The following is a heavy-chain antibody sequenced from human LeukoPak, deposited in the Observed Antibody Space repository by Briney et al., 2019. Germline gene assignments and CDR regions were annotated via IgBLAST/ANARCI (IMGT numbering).Heavy chain of an antibody. D-gene: IGHD3-3*01. CDR3: ASTIRHRYYDFWSGYYRGDY. V-gene: IGHV1-69*01. Sequence: SVKVSCKASGGTFSSYAISWVRQAPGQGLEWMGGIIPIFGTANYAQKFQGRVTITADESTSTAYMELSSLRSEDTAVYYCASTIRHRYYDFWSGYYRGDYWGQGTLVTVSS. CDR1: GGTFSSYA. CDR2: IIPIFGTA. J-gene: IGHJ4*02.